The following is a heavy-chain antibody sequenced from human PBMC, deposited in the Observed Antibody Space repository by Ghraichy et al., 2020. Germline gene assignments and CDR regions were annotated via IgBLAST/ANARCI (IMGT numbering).Heavy chain of an antibody. D-gene: IGHD4-17*01. V-gene: IGHV1-2*02. CDR1: GGTFSSYA. CDR3: ARGYGDYVGSYWYFDL. J-gene: IGHJ2*01. Sequence: ASVKVSCKASGGTFSSYAISWVRQAPGQGLEWMGWINPNSGGTNYAQKFQGRVTMTRDTSISTAYMELSRLRSDDTAVYYCARGYGDYVGSYWYFDLWGRGTLVTVSS. CDR2: INPNSGGT.